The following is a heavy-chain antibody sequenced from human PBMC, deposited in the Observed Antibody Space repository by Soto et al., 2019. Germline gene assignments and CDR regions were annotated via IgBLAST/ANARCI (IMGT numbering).Heavy chain of an antibody. V-gene: IGHV4-61*01. D-gene: IGHD1-26*01. Sequence: PSETLSLTCTVSGGSISSSTYYWNWIRQPPGKGLEWIGYIYYSGSTSYNPSLKTRVTISLDTSKNQFSLKLRSVTAADTAVYYCAREDSGIYSTWGQGTLVTVSS. J-gene: IGHJ4*02. CDR3: AREDSGIYST. CDR2: IYYSGST. CDR1: GGSISSSTYY.